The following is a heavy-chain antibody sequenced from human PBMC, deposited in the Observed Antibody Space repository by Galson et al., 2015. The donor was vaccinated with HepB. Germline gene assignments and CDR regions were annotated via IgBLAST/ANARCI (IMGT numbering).Heavy chain of an antibody. Sequence: SLRLSCAASGFTFSSCAMHWVRQAPGKGLEWVAVISYDGSNKYYADSVKGRFTISRDNSKNTLYLQMNSLRAEDTAVYYCARVDQNTIFGVYYYYGMDVWGQGTTVTVSS. D-gene: IGHD3-3*01. J-gene: IGHJ6*02. V-gene: IGHV3-30-3*01. CDR1: GFTFSSCA. CDR3: ARVDQNTIFGVYYYYGMDV. CDR2: ISYDGSNK.